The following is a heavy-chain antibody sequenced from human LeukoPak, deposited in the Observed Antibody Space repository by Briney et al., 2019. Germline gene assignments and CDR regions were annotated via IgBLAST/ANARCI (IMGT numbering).Heavy chain of an antibody. CDR1: GFTFSSYA. CDR3: ARDPYSYGYVNY. Sequence: PRGSLRLSCAASGFTFSSYAMHWVRQAPGKGLEWVAVIPYDGSNKYYADSVKGRFTISRDNSKNTLYLQMNSLRAEDTAVYYCARDPYSYGYVNYWGQGTLVTVSS. CDR2: IPYDGSNK. D-gene: IGHD5-18*01. J-gene: IGHJ4*02. V-gene: IGHV3-30*04.